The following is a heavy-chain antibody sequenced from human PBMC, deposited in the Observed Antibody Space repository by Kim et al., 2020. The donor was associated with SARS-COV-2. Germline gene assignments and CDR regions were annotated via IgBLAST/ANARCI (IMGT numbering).Heavy chain of an antibody. D-gene: IGHD7-27*01. J-gene: IGHJ4*02. V-gene: IGHV4-30-2*01. CDR2: IYHSGST. CDR3: ARDGEYGYFYY. Sequence: SETLSLTCAVSGGSISSGGYSWSWIRQPPGKGLEWIGYIYHSGSTYYNPSLKSRVTISVDRSKNQFSLKLSSVTAADTAVYYCARDGEYGYFYYWGQGTL. CDR1: GGSISSGGYS.